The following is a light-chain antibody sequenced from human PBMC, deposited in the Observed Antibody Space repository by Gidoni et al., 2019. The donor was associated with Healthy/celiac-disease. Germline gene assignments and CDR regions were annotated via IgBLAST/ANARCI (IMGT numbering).Light chain of an antibody. CDR3: SSYTSSSTLVV. CDR1: SSDVVGYNY. J-gene: IGLJ3*02. Sequence: QSALTQPASVSGSPGQSITISCTGTSSDVVGYNYVSWYQQHPGKAPKLMIYDVSNRPSGVSNRFSGSKSCNTASLTISGLQAEDEADYYCSSYTSSSTLVVFGGGTKLTVL. CDR2: DVS. V-gene: IGLV2-14*01.